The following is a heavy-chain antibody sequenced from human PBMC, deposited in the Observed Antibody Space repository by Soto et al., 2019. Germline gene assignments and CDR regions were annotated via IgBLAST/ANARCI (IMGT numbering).Heavy chain of an antibody. CDR3: ARGSSSWPYCDY. J-gene: IGHJ4*02. V-gene: IGHV1-69*15. D-gene: IGHD6-13*01. CDR2: IIPIFGTT. CDR1: GGTFSSYA. Sequence: QVQLVQSGAEVKKPGSSVKVSCKASGGTFSSYAISWVRQAPGQGLEWMGRIIPIFGTTNYAQRFQGRVTITADPSTNTAYSELSSLRSEATAVYFCARGSSSWPYCDYWGQGTLVTVSS.